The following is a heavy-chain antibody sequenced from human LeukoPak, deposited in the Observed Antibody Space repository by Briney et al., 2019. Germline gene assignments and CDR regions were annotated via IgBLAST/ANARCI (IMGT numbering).Heavy chain of an antibody. CDR1: GYTFTSYA. Sequence: SVKLCCTSAGYTFTSYAMHLVRQAHAQGLELMGWINAANGNTKYSQKFQGRVTITRDTSASTAYMELSSLRSEDTAVYYCARVYGSGSYDYYYGMDVWGKGTTVTVSS. D-gene: IGHD3-10*01. V-gene: IGHV1-3*01. CDR2: INAANGNT. CDR3: ARVYGSGSYDYYYGMDV. J-gene: IGHJ6*04.